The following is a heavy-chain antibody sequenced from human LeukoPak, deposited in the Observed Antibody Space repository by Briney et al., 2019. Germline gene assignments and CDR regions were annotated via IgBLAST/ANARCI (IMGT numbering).Heavy chain of an antibody. Sequence: SETLSLTCAVYGGSFSSYYWSWIRQPPGKGLEWIGEINHSGSTNYDPSLKSRVTISVDTSKNQFSLKLSSVTAADTAVYYCARVSVTTRYYYDSSGYSYYFDYWGQGTLVTVSS. CDR2: INHSGST. CDR3: ARVSVTTRYYYDSSGYSYYFDY. V-gene: IGHV4-34*01. CDR1: GGSFSSYY. J-gene: IGHJ4*02. D-gene: IGHD3-22*01.